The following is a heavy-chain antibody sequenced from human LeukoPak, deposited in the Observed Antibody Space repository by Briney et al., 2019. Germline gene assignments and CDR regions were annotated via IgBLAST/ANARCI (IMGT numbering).Heavy chain of an antibody. CDR3: ARAEVRYFDWLPSDYYYYGMDV. CDR1: GYTFTTHA. V-gene: IGHV1-3*01. Sequence: ASVKVSCKASGYTFTTHAIHWVRQAPGQRLEWMGWINAGNGNTKYSQKFQGRVTITRDTSASTAYMELSSLRSEDTAVYYCARAEVRYFDWLPSDYYYYGMDVWGQGTTVTVSS. J-gene: IGHJ6*02. CDR2: INAGNGNT. D-gene: IGHD3-9*01.